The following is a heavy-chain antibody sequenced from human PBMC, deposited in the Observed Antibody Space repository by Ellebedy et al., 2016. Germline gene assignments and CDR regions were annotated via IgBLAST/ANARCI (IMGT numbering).Heavy chain of an antibody. J-gene: IGHJ4*02. CDR1: GFTLSSYS. V-gene: IGHV3-23*01. D-gene: IGHD2-2*01. Sequence: GESLKISXAASGFTLSSYSMNWVRQAPGKGLAWFATISGAGYTTFFADSVKGRFTISRDNFRNTLHLQMSNLRGEDTAVYYCRQGHYADYWGQGTLVTVS. CDR2: ISGAGYTT. CDR3: RQGHYADY.